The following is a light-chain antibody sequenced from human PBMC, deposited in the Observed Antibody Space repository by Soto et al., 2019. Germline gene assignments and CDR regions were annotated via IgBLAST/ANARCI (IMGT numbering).Light chain of an antibody. CDR2: EVS. J-gene: IGLJ2*01. CDR1: SSDVGYFKY. Sequence: QSVLTQPRSVSGSPGQSVTISCTGTSSDVGYFKYVSWYQQHPGKVPKLIIYEVSKRPSGVPNRFSGSKSGNTASLTISGLQAEDEADYHCFSYAGSYTYVFGGGTKLTVL. CDR3: FSYAGSYTYV. V-gene: IGLV2-11*01.